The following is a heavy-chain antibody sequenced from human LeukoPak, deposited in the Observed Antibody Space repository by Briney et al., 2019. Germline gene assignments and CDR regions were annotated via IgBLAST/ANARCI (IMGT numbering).Heavy chain of an antibody. CDR1: GFTFSSYG. D-gene: IGHD3-16*02. CDR3: AKDYAVWGNYRFNPTPFFDS. Sequence: GGSLRLSCAASGFTFSSYGMHWVRQAPGKGLEWVAFIRYDGSNKYYADSVKGRFTISRDNSKNTVYLQMNYLRPDDTAVYYCAKDYAVWGNYRFNPTPFFDSWGQGTLVTVSS. CDR2: IRYDGSNK. V-gene: IGHV3-30*02. J-gene: IGHJ4*02.